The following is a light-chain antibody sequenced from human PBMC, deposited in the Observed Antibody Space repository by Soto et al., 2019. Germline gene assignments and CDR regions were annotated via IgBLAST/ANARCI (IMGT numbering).Light chain of an antibody. V-gene: IGKV3-20*01. CDR2: GAS. Sequence: ETVLTQSPCTLSLSPGERATLSCRARQSVSSSYLAWYQQKPGQAPTLLIYGASRRATGIPDRFSGSGSGTDFTLTISRLEPEDFAGYYCQQYGSSPYTFGQGTKLEIK. CDR3: QQYGSSPYT. CDR1: QSVSSSY. J-gene: IGKJ2*01.